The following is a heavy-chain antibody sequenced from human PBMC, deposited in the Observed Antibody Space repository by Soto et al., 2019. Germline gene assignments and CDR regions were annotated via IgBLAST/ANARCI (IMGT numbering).Heavy chain of an antibody. CDR3: VKDMSGYPPYYFDC. CDR2: LNWNSGDI. CDR1: GFTFYSYA. J-gene: IGHJ4*02. D-gene: IGHD5-12*01. Sequence: GVSRSHWSAAAGFTFYSYAVHWVRQAPGKGLEWVSGLNWNSGDIGYADSVKGRFTISRDNAENSLYLQMNSLRAEDTALYYCVKDMSGYPPYYFDCWGQGTPVTVSS. V-gene: IGHV3-9*01.